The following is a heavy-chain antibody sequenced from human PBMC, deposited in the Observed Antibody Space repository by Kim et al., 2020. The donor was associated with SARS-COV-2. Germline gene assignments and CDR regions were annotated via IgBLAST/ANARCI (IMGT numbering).Heavy chain of an antibody. V-gene: IGHV6-1*01. Sequence: VSVKSRITINPDTSKNQFSLQLNSVTPEDTAVYYCARQNKYQPLGWFDPWGQGTLVTVSS. CDR3: ARQNKYQPLGWFDP. J-gene: IGHJ5*02. D-gene: IGHD2-2*01.